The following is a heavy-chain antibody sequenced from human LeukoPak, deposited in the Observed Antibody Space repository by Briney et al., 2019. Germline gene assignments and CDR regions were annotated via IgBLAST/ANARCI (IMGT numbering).Heavy chain of an antibody. D-gene: IGHD2-2*01. Sequence: GGSLRLSCAASGFTFSSYAMSWVRQAPGKGLEWVSAISGSGGSTYYADSVKGRFTISRDNSKNTLYLQMNSLRAEDTAVYYCAKGYSYCSSTSCYYFDYWGQGTLVTVSS. J-gene: IGHJ4*02. CDR1: GFTFSSYA. V-gene: IGHV3-23*01. CDR3: AKGYSYCSSTSCYYFDY. CDR2: ISGSGGST.